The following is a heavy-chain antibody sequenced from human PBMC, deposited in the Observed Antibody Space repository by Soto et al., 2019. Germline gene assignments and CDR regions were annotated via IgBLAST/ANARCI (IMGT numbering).Heavy chain of an antibody. CDR3: VKDIHEQWLVSHFEY. CDR2: ISWNSGSI. Sequence: VQLVESGGGSVQPGRSLRLSCVASGFTFESYAMHWVRQVPGKGLEWVSGISWNSGSIGYEDSVKGRFTISRDNAQESLYLEMNSLRVEDTAFYYCVKDIHEQWLVSHFEYWGQGALVTVSS. V-gene: IGHV3-9*01. D-gene: IGHD6-19*01. CDR1: GFTFESYA. J-gene: IGHJ4*02.